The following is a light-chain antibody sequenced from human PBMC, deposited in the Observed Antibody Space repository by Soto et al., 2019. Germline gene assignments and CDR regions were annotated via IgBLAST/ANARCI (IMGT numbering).Light chain of an antibody. Sequence: QAVVTQEPSLTVSPGGTVTLTCGSSIGPVISGQWPYWFQQKPGQAPRTLIYDTSNKHPWTPARFSGSLLGGKAALTLSGAQPEDEADYYCILCDSGAGMFGGGTKLTVL. CDR2: DTS. J-gene: IGLJ3*02. CDR3: ILCDSGAGM. V-gene: IGLV7-46*01. CDR1: IGPVISGQW.